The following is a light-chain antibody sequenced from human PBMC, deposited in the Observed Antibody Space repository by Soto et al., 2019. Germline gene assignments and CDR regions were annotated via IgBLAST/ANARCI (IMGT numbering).Light chain of an antibody. CDR2: DAS. J-gene: IGKJ4*01. Sequence: EIVLTQSPATLSLSPGERATLSCRASQSVSSYLAWYQQKPGQAPRLLIYDASNRATGIPARFSCGGSGTDFTLTISSLEPEDFAGYYCEQGGNYPQLTFGGGTKVEIK. CDR1: QSVSSY. CDR3: EQGGNYPQLT. V-gene: IGKV3-11*01.